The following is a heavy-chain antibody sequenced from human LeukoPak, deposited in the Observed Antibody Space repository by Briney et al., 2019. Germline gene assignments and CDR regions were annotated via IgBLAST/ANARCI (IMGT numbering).Heavy chain of an antibody. Sequence: GGSLRLSCAVFGFTFSSSAMTWVRQAPGKGLEWVSVISGGGGSTYYADSVKGRFTISRDNSKNTLYLQMNSLRAEDTAVYYCAKRAGGAALQYYYYGVDVWGQGATVTVSS. J-gene: IGHJ6*02. CDR2: ISGGGGST. V-gene: IGHV3-23*01. CDR1: GFTFSSSA. D-gene: IGHD6-13*01. CDR3: AKRAGGAALQYYYYGVDV.